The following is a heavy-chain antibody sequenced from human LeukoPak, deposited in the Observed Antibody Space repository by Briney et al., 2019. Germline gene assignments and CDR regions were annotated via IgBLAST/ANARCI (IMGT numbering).Heavy chain of an antibody. CDR3: ARDSGTTGEVKFDP. D-gene: IGHD3-10*01. J-gene: IGHJ5*02. CDR2: IYSSGST. CDR1: GGSISRYY. Sequence: SETLSLTCTVSGGSISRYYWSWIRQPAGKGLEWIGRIYSSGSTTYNPSLKSRVTMSIDTSKNQFSLKLSFVTAADTAVYYCARDSGTTGEVKFDPWGQGALVTVSS. V-gene: IGHV4-4*07.